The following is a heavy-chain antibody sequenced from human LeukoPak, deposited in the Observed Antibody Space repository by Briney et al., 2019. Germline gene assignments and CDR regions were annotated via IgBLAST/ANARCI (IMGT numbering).Heavy chain of an antibody. V-gene: IGHV3-43*02. CDR3: AKDSSSWTNYGMDV. Sequence: GGSLRLSCAASGFTFDDYAMHWVRQAPGKGLEWVSLISGDGGSTYYADSVKGRFTISRDNSKNSLYLQMNGLRTEDTALYYCAKDSSSWTNYGMDVWGQGTTVTVSS. CDR2: ISGDGGST. CDR1: GFTFDDYA. J-gene: IGHJ6*02. D-gene: IGHD6-13*01.